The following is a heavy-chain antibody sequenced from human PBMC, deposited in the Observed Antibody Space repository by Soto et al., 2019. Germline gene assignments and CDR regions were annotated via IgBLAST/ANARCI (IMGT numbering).Heavy chain of an antibody. D-gene: IGHD4-17*01. CDR1: RFPFSGYA. CDR2: ISGSGSST. CDR3: AKSYFGDYDHRLDFDN. V-gene: IGHV3-23*01. J-gene: IGHJ4*02. Sequence: PGRPLTLSCATTRFPFSGYAINWVPPAPGKGLEWVSIISGSGSSTNYADSVKGRFTISRDNSRDTVYLQMNSLRAEDTAVYYCAKSYFGDYDHRLDFDNLGQGTLVTVSS.